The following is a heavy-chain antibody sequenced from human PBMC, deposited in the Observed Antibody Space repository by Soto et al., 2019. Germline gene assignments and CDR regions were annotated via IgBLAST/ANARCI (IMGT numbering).Heavy chain of an antibody. CDR2: VYHSWST. Sequence: SETLSLTCTVSGGSISSDYWNWIRQPPGKGLEWIGYVYHSWSTKYNPSLKSRVTISVDTSKNQLSLKLSSVTAADTAVYYCARFGTSPNGNWFDPWGQGTLVTVSS. V-gene: IGHV4-59*01. J-gene: IGHJ5*02. CDR1: GGSISSDY. CDR3: ARFGTSPNGNWFDP. D-gene: IGHD3-10*01.